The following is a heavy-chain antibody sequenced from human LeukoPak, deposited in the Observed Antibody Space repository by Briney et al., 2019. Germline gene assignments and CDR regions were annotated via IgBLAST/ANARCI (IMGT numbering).Heavy chain of an antibody. CDR3: ARDMGTADRGIDY. CDR1: GYTFTGYY. D-gene: IGHD3-10*01. CDR2: INPNSRGT. V-gene: IGHV1-2*02. J-gene: IGHJ4*02. Sequence: ASVKVSCKASGYTFTGYYMHWVRQAPGQGLEWMGWINPNSRGTNYAQKFQGRVTMTRDTSISTAYMELCKLRSDDTAVYYCARDMGTADRGIDYWGQGTLVTVSS.